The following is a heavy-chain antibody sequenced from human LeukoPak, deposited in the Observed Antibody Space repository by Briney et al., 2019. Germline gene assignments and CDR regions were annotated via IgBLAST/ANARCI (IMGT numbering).Heavy chain of an antibody. J-gene: IGHJ4*02. CDR3: ATFGYCSAGTCYSRLDH. D-gene: IGHD2-15*01. CDR1: GYTLTELS. CDR2: FDPEDGET. V-gene: IGHV1-24*01. Sequence: GASVKVSCKVSGYTLTELSIHWVRQAPGKELEWMGGFDPEDGETVYAQKFQGRVTMTEDTSTDTAYMELSSLRPEDAAVYYCATFGYCSAGTCYSRLDHWGQGTLVTVSS.